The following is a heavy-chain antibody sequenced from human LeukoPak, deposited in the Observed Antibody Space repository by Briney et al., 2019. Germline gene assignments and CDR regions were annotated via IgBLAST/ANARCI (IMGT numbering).Heavy chain of an antibody. CDR1: GYTFTGYY. V-gene: IGHV1-2*02. D-gene: IGHD3-10*01. J-gene: IGHJ3*02. CDR2: INPNSGGT. Sequence: ASVKVSCKASGYTFTGYYMHWVRQAPGQGLEWMGWINPNSGGTNYAQKFQGRVTMTRDTSISTAYMELSRLRSDDTAVYYCARVGKRITMVRGVIGAFDIWGQGTMVTVSS. CDR3: ARVGKRITMVRGVIGAFDI.